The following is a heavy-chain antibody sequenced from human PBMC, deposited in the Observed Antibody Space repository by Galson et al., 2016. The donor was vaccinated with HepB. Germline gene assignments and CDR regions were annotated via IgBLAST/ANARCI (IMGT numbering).Heavy chain of an antibody. CDR1: GFTLNNYV. J-gene: IGHJ4*02. V-gene: IGHV3-23*01. CDR2: IGGRPDLQ. CDR3: LKDAQHPIDY. Sequence: SLRLSCAASGFTLNNYVMSWVRQAPGKGLEWVATIGGRPDLQHYADSVEGRFAISRDNSRSTVSLQMTSLRAEDTAIYYCLKDAQHPIDYWGQGTLVTVSS.